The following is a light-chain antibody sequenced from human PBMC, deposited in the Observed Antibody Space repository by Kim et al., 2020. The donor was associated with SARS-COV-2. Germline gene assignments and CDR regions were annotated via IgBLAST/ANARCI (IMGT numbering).Light chain of an antibody. CDR1: QSVSSY. CDR2: HAS. Sequence: EIVLTQSPATLSLSPGERVTLSCRASQSVSSYLAWYQQKPGQAPRLLIYHASNRATGIPARFSGGGSGTDFSLTISSLEPEDFAVYYCQQRSNWSLTFGGGTKVDIK. V-gene: IGKV3-11*01. CDR3: QQRSNWSLT. J-gene: IGKJ4*01.